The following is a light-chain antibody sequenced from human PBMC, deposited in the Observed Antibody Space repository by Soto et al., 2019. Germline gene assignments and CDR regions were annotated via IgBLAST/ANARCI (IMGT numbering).Light chain of an antibody. CDR2: AAS. CDR1: QSISSY. Sequence: DIQMTQSPSSLSASVGDRVTITCRASQSISSYLNWYQQKPGKAPKLLIYAASSLQSGVQSRFSGSGSGTDFTLTISSLQPEDFATYYCQQYYSRPITFGQGTRLEIK. V-gene: IGKV1-39*01. CDR3: QQYYSRPIT. J-gene: IGKJ5*01.